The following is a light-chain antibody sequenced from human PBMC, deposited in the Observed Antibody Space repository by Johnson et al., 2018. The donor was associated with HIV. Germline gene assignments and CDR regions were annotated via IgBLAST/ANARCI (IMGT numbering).Light chain of an antibody. CDR1: SSNIGSNY. CDR3: GTWDNSLISRYV. J-gene: IGLJ1*01. V-gene: IGLV1-51*01. Sequence: QSVLTQPPSVSAAPGQRVTISCSGSSSNIGSNYVSWYQQLPGTAPKLLIYDNSKRPSKIPDRFSGSTSGTSATLGITGLQTGDEADYYGGTWDNSLISRYVSGPGTKVTVL. CDR2: DNS.